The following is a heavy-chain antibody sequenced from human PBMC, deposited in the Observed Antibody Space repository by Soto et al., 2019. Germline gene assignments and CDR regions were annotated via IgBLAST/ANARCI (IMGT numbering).Heavy chain of an antibody. D-gene: IGHD6-19*01. CDR3: AIFGYIRGWHCYFHF. J-gene: IGHJ4*02. CDR1: RFTFTTYA. CDR2: MSSDGTNE. Sequence: PGGSLRLSCAASRFTFTTYAMNCVRQAPGKGLEWVALMSSDGTNEHYADSVRGRFTVSRDNSRNTLFLQMNNLRTDDTAVYYCAIFGYIRGWHCYFHFCGLAPLLTVSS. V-gene: IGHV3-30*04.